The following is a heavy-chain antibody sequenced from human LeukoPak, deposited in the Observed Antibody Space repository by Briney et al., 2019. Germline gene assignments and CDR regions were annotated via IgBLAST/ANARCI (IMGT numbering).Heavy chain of an antibody. Sequence: ASVKVSCKASGYTVTNYYMHWVRQAPGQGLEWMGMINPSINSRTYAQKFQGRVTVTSDTSTSTVYMEVSRLRSEDTAIYYCARSGMWFSTNDWGQGTLVTVSS. D-gene: IGHD2-21*01. CDR2: INPSINSR. CDR1: GYTVTNYY. V-gene: IGHV1-46*01. CDR3: ARSGMWFSTND. J-gene: IGHJ4*02.